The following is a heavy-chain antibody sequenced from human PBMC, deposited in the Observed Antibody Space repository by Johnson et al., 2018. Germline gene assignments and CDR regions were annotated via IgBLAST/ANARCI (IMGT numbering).Heavy chain of an antibody. CDR3: AKDRATMTPGKYGMDV. J-gene: IGHJ6*02. V-gene: IGHV3-23*04. Sequence: VQLVQSGGGVVQPGRSLRVSCAASGFTFSGSAMNWVRQAPGKGLEWVSTIIGSGGNTYYADSVKGRFTISRDNSKNTLYLQLDSLRADDTAIYYCAKDRATMTPGKYGMDVWGQGTTVTVSS. D-gene: IGHD4-17*01. CDR2: IIGSGGNT. CDR1: GFTFSGSA.